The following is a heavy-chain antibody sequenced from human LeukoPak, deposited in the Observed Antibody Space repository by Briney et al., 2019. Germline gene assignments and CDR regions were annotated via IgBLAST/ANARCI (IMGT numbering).Heavy chain of an antibody. CDR2: ITGSGGGT. Sequence: GASLRLSCAASGFTFSNYAMSWVRQAPGKGLEWASAITGSGGGTYYADSVKGRFTISRDNSKNTLYLQMNSLRAEDTAVYYCAKWGDYDVLTGYYDPDYWGQGTLVTVSS. D-gene: IGHD3-9*01. J-gene: IGHJ4*02. CDR1: GFTFSNYA. CDR3: AKWGDYDVLTGYYDPDY. V-gene: IGHV3-23*01.